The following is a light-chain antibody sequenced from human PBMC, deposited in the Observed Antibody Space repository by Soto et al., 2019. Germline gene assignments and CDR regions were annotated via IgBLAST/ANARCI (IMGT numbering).Light chain of an antibody. CDR3: LQHNSYPLT. Sequence: DIQMTQSPSSLSASVVDRVTITCRASQDLSNDVGWYEQKPGKAPKRLIYAASSLQSGVPSRFSGSGSGTEFTLTISSLQTGHFPTYYCLQHNSYPLTFGQGTKVEIK. CDR2: AAS. J-gene: IGKJ1*01. V-gene: IGKV1-17*01. CDR1: QDLSND.